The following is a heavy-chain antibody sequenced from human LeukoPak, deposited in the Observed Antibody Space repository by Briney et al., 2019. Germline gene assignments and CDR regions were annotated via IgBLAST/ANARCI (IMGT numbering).Heavy chain of an antibody. Sequence: SETLSLTCTVSGGSITSYHWSWIRQPPGKGPEWIAYVYYSGSTDYSPSLKSRATISVDTSMNQFSLSLSSATAADTAIYYCARAVISFGGTIAKGFDCWGQGTLVTVSS. D-gene: IGHD3-16*02. CDR3: ARAVISFGGTIAKGFDC. V-gene: IGHV4-59*01. J-gene: IGHJ4*02. CDR2: VYYSGST. CDR1: GGSITSYH.